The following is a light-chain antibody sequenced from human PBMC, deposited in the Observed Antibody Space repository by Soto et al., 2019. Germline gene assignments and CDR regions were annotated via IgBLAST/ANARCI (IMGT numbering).Light chain of an antibody. V-gene: IGKV1-33*01. Sequence: DVQMTQSPSSLSASVGDRVTIICQASHDIGTYLNWYQHKPGKAPKLLFFDTSHLAPGVPARFSGGASDPYFTFTITSLEHDEFGVYYCQQFCSVPLTFGGGTHVEI. CDR1: HDIGTY. CDR2: DTS. CDR3: QQFCSVPLT. J-gene: IGKJ4*01.